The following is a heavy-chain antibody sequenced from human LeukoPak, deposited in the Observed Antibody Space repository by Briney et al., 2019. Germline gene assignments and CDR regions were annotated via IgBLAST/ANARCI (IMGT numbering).Heavy chain of an antibody. V-gene: IGHV3-48*03. Sequence: GGSLRLSCAASGFTFSSYEMNWVRQAPGKGLEWVSYISSSGSTIYYADSVKGRFTFSRDNAKNSLYLQMNSLRAEDTAVYYCAELGITMIGGVWGKGTTVTISS. CDR3: AELGITMIGGV. CDR2: ISSSGSTI. J-gene: IGHJ6*04. D-gene: IGHD3-10*02. CDR1: GFTFSSYE.